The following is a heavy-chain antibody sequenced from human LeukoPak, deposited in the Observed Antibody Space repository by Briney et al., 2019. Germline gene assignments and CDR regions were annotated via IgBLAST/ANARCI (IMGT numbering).Heavy chain of an antibody. J-gene: IGHJ3*02. CDR1: GGSISSGDYY. CDR2: IYYSGST. CDR3: ARDEVYCSSTSCYSKRDAFDI. V-gene: IGHV4-30-4*08. Sequence: PQTLSLTCTVSGGSISSGDYYWSWIRQPPGKGLEWIGYIYYSGSTYYNPSLNSLVNKSVDKSKNQLSLKLSSVTAADTAVYACARDEVYCSSTSCYSKRDAFDIWGQGTMVTVSS. D-gene: IGHD2-2*01.